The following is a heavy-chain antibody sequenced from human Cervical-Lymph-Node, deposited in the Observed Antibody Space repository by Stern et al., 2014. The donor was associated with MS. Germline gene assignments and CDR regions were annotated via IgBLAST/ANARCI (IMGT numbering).Heavy chain of an antibody. CDR3: ARVGYTGYLVDY. Sequence: VQLVESGGDLVKPGGSLRLSCAASGFTFSDYYMSWIRQAPGKGLEWVSYISSSGNTIYYADSVKGRFTISREHAKNSLYLQMNSLRAEDTAVFYCARVGYTGYLVDYWGQGTLVTVSS. D-gene: IGHD5-12*01. V-gene: IGHV3-11*01. CDR2: ISSSGNTI. J-gene: IGHJ4*02. CDR1: GFTFSDYY.